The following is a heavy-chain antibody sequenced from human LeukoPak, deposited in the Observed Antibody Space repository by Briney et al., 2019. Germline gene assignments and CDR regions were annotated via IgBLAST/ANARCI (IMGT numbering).Heavy chain of an antibody. CDR2: ISSSSSCI. D-gene: IGHD3-22*01. J-gene: IGHJ4*02. CDR3: ARDRYYYDSSGYTFPQIY. Sequence: GGSLRLSCAASGFTFSSYSMSWVRQAPGKGLEWVSSISSSSSCIYYADSVKGRFTISRDNAKNSLYLQMNSLRAEDTAVYYCARDRYYYDSSGYTFPQIYWGQGTLVTVSS. CDR1: GFTFSSYS. V-gene: IGHV3-21*01.